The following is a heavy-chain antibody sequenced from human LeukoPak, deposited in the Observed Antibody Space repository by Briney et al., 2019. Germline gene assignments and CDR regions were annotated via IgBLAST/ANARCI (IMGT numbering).Heavy chain of an antibody. V-gene: IGHV3-48*04. J-gene: IGHJ3*02. D-gene: IGHD3-10*01. CDR3: ARETMVRGVWAFDI. CDR1: GFTFSSYS. CDR2: ISSSSSTI. Sequence: GGSLRLSCAASGFTFSSYSMNWVRQAPGKGLEWVSYISSSSSTIYYADSVKGRFTISRDNAKNSLYLQMNCLRAEDTAVYYCARETMVRGVWAFDIWGQGTMVTVSS.